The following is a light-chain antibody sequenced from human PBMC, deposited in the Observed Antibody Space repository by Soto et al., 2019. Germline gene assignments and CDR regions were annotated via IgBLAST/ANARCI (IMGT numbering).Light chain of an antibody. CDR2: DVS. V-gene: IGLV2-14*03. Sequence: QSALTQPTSVSGSPGQSIIISCTGTSSDVGGYNYVSWYQHHPDKAPKLMICDVSDRPSGVSNRFSGSKSGNTASLTISGLQAEDEADYYCSSYTSSSTPWVFGTGTQLTVL. J-gene: IGLJ1*01. CDR1: SSDVGGYNY. CDR3: SSYTSSSTPWV.